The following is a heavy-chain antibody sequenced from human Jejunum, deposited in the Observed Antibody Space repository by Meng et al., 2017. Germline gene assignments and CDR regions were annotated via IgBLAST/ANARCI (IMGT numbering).Heavy chain of an antibody. D-gene: IGHD1-14*01. Sequence: QGQLQESGPGLVKPSGTLSLTCTVSDVSTTAPFYWTWTRQAPGKGLEWIGEVWPSGATYYNPSLSSRITISIDTSNNQFSLEVAFLTAADTAVYYCARAIRERYFDSWGQGTLVTVSS. J-gene: IGHJ4*02. CDR2: VWPSGAT. CDR1: DVSTTAPFY. CDR3: ARAIRERYFDS. V-gene: IGHV4-4*02.